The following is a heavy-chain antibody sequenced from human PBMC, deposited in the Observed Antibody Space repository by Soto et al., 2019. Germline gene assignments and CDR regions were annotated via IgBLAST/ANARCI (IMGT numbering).Heavy chain of an antibody. Sequence: ASVKVSCKASGYTFTSYAMHWVRQAPGQRLEWMGWINAGNGNTKYSQKFQGRVTITRDTSASTAYMELSSVTAADTAVYYCARNRRITYYDFWSGNSAWFDPWGQGTLVTVSS. CDR2: INAGNGNT. J-gene: IGHJ5*02. CDR3: ARNRRITYYDFWSGNSAWFDP. CDR1: GYTFTSYA. V-gene: IGHV1-3*01. D-gene: IGHD3-3*01.